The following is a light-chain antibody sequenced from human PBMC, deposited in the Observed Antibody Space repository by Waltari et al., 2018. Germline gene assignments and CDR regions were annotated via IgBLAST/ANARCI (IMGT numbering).Light chain of an antibody. V-gene: IGLV2-14*01. CDR1: SSDVGGYNY. J-gene: IGLJ2*01. CDR2: DVI. CDR3: SSYTSSRTLI. Sequence: QSALTQPASVSGSPGQSITISCTGTSSDVGGYNYVSWYQQHPGKAPKLMIYDVINRPSGFSNRFSGSKSGNTASLAISGLQAEDEADYYCSSYTSSRTLIFGGGTKLTVL.